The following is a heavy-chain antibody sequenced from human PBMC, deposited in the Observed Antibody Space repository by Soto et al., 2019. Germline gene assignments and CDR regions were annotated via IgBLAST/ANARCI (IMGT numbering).Heavy chain of an antibody. D-gene: IGHD3-22*01. CDR2: ISGSGGSA. CDR3: AKTRLYDNNAFHRDAFDI. Sequence: GGSLILSCAASGFSFGRYGRNLVRQAPGKGLEWVSGISGSGGSAYYAESLKGRITISRDNSKNLVHLQMNSLRAEDTAVYYCAKTRLYDNNAFHRDAFDIWGQGTMVTVSS. CDR1: GFSFGRYG. V-gene: IGHV3-23*01. J-gene: IGHJ3*02.